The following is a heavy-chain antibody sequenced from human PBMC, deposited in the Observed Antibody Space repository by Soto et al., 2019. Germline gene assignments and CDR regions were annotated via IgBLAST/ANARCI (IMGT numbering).Heavy chain of an antibody. Sequence: ASVKVSCKASGYTFTSYYMHWVRQAPGQGLEWMGIINPSGGSTSYAQKFQGRVTMTRDTSTSTVYMELSSLRSEDTAVYYCARERTSTYDILTDYYYGMDVWGQRTTFTVSS. D-gene: IGHD3-9*01. V-gene: IGHV1-46*01. J-gene: IGHJ6*02. CDR3: ARERTSTYDILTDYYYGMDV. CDR1: GYTFTSYY. CDR2: INPSGGST.